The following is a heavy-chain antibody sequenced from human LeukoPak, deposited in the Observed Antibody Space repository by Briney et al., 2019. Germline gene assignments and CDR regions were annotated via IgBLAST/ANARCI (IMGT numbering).Heavy chain of an antibody. CDR3: ASSRGAMWYFDY. CDR2: IYYSGST. Sequence: SETLSLTCTVSGGSISSYYWSWIRQPAGKGLEWIGYIYYSGSTNYNPSLKSRVTISVDTSKNQFSLKLSSVTAADTAVYYCASSRGAMWYFDYWGQGTLVTVSS. D-gene: IGHD2-15*01. CDR1: GGSISSYY. V-gene: IGHV4-59*08. J-gene: IGHJ4*02.